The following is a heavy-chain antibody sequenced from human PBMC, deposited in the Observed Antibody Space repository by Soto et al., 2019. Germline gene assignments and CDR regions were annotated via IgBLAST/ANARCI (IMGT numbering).Heavy chain of an antibody. J-gene: IGHJ3*02. V-gene: IGHV3-30-3*01. CDR1: GFTFSSFA. CDR3: ASSVSGYTGGAFDI. Sequence: QVQLVESGGGVVQPGRSLRLSCAASGFTFSSFAMHWVRQAPGKGLEWVTLISYDGSNKYFADSVKGRFTVSRDNSKNTLYLEINRLTAEGTAVYYCASSVSGYTGGAFDIWGQGTVVTVSS. D-gene: IGHD3-22*01. CDR2: ISYDGSNK.